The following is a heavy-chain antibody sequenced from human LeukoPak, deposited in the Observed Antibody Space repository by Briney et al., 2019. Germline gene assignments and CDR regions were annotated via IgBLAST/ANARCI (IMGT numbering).Heavy chain of an antibody. CDR3: ATKNDFDS. V-gene: IGHV4-59*01. J-gene: IGHJ3*02. D-gene: IGHD2/OR15-2a*01. CDR1: GGSISSDH. CDR2: IYYSGRT. Sequence: PSETLSLTCSVSGGSISSDHWNWIRQTPGKGLEWIGCIYYSGRTYYNPSLKSRVTISVDMSKSQFSLRLTSVTAADTAVYYCATKNDFDSWGQGTLVTVSS.